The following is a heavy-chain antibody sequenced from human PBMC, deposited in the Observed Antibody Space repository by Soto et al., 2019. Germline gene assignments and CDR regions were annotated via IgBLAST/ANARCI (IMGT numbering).Heavy chain of an antibody. CDR1: GFTFSNYA. CDR2: ISGSGGNT. D-gene: IGHD2-15*01. V-gene: IGHV3-23*01. CDR3: AKAGCSGGTCYLYYFDY. J-gene: IGHJ4*02. Sequence: GGSLRLSCAASGFTFSNYAMSWVRQAPGKGLEWVSTISGSGGNTYYADSVKGRFTISRDNSRNTLYLQMDSLRVEDSAVYSCAKAGCSGGTCYLYYFDYWGQGALVTVSS.